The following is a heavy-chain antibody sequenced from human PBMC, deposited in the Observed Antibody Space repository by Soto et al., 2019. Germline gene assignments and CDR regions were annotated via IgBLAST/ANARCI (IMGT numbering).Heavy chain of an antibody. CDR3: ARDGGYKRYYYYGMDV. J-gene: IGHJ6*02. V-gene: IGHV3-33*01. CDR1: GFTFSSYG. D-gene: IGHD5-12*01. CDR2: IWYDGSNK. Sequence: PGGSLRLSCAASGFTFSSYGMHWVRQAPGKGLEWVAVIWYDGSNKYYADSVKGRFTISRDNSKNTLYLQMNSLRAEDTAVYYCARDGGYKRYYYYGMDVWGQGTTGT.